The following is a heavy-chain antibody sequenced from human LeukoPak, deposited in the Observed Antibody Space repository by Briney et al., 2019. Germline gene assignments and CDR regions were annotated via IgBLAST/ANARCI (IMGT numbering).Heavy chain of an antibody. CDR3: ARGPNVWGSYRYFHY. Sequence: GSLRLSCAASGFTFSSYWMSWIRQPPGKGLEWIGEINHSGSTNYNPSLKSRVTISVDTSKNQFSLKLSSVTAADTAVYYCARGPNVWGSYRYFHYWGQGTLVTVSS. CDR1: GFTFSSYW. CDR2: INHSGST. D-gene: IGHD3-16*02. J-gene: IGHJ4*02. V-gene: IGHV4-34*01.